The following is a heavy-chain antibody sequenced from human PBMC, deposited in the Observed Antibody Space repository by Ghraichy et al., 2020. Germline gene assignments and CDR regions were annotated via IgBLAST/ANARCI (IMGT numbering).Heavy chain of an antibody. D-gene: IGHD2-21*01. CDR1: GFTFSSYA. CDR2: ISGSGGRT. V-gene: IGHV3-23*01. Sequence: GGSLRLSCAASGFTFSSYAMNWVRQAPGKGLEWVSTISGSGGRTYYAGAAKGRFSISRDNSKNTLYLQMNSLIAEDTAIYYCAKDLIVGDVYWGQGTLVTVSS. CDR3: AKDLIVGDVY. J-gene: IGHJ4*02.